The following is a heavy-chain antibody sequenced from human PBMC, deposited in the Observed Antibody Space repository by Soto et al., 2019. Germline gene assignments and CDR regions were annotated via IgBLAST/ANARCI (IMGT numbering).Heavy chain of an antibody. CDR2: IYYSGST. Sequence: QVQLQESGPGLVKPSQTLSLTCTVSGGSISSGDYYWSWIHQPPGKGLEWIGYIYYSGSTYYNPSLKSRVTISVDTSKNQFSLKLSSVTAADTAVYYCARGYDYGDQGYYFDYWGQGTLVTVSS. CDR1: GGSISSGDYY. D-gene: IGHD4-17*01. CDR3: ARGYDYGDQGYYFDY. J-gene: IGHJ4*02. V-gene: IGHV4-30-4*01.